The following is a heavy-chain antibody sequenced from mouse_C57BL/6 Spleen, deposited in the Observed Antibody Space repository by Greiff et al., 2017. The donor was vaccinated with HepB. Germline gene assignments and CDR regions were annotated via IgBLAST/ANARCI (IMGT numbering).Heavy chain of an antibody. J-gene: IGHJ2*01. CDR1: GFTFSDYY. CDR3: ARGEGENYFDY. V-gene: IGHV5-16*01. CDR2: INYDGSST. D-gene: IGHD2-13*01. Sequence: EVQLQESEGGLVQPGSSMKLSCTASGFTFSDYYMAWVRQVPEKGLEWVANINYDGSSTYYLDSLKSRFIISRDNAKNILYLQMSSLKSEDTATYYCARGEGENYFDYWGQGTTLTVSS.